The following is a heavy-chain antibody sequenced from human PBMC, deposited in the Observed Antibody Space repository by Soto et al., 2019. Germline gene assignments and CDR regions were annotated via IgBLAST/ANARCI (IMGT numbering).Heavy chain of an antibody. CDR3: PTRSGPRAFDI. CDR2: IYYSGTT. V-gene: IGHV4-30-4*01. J-gene: IGHJ3*02. CDR1: GASINNGDYY. Sequence: SETLSLTCTVSGASINNGDYYWSWIRQPPGKGLEWIGYIYYSGTTYYNSSFKSRVTISIDTSKNQFSLKLSSVTAADTAVYYCPTRSGPRAFDIWGQGTLVTVSS. D-gene: IGHD1-1*01.